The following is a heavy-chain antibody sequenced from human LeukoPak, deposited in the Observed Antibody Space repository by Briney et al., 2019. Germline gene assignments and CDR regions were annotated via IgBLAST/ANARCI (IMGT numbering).Heavy chain of an antibody. D-gene: IGHD3-22*01. V-gene: IGHV3-21*01. CDR3: ARDSFAGYDSSGYSSYDY. Sequence: GRSLRLSCAASGFTFSSYAMHWVRQAPGKGLEWVSFISSYSTYIYYADSLKGRFTISRGNAKNSLYLQMNSLRAEDTAVYYCARDSFAGYDSSGYSSYDYWGQGTLVTVSS. CDR1: GFTFSSYA. CDR2: ISSYSTYI. J-gene: IGHJ4*02.